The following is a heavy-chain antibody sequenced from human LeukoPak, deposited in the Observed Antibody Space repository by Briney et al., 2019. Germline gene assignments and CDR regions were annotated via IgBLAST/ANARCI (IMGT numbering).Heavy chain of an antibody. J-gene: IGHJ3*02. V-gene: IGHV1-3*01. CDR2: INAGNGNT. CDR1: GYTFTSYA. D-gene: IGHD2-2*01. CDR3: ARAGVHIYCSSTSCCVGVDAFDI. Sequence: ASVKVSCKASGYTFTSYAMHWVRQAPGQRLEWMGWINAGNGNTKYSQKFQGRVTITRDTSASTAYMELSSLRSEDTAVYYCARAGVHIYCSSTSCCVGVDAFDIWGQGTMVTVSS.